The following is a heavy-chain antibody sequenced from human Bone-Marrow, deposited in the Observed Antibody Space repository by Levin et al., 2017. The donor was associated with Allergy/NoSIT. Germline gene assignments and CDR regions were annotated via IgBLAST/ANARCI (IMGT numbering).Heavy chain of an antibody. CDR2: IWYDGSNK. D-gene: IGHD6-19*01. J-gene: IGHJ6*02. Sequence: GGSLRLSCAASGFTFSSYGMHWVRQAPGKGLEWVAVIWYDGSNKYYADSVKGRFTISRDNSKNTLYLQMNSLRAEDTAVYYCARDRMFPGIAVAGTLPTSPYYDYGMDVWGQGTTVTVSS. V-gene: IGHV3-33*01. CDR1: GFTFSSYG. CDR3: ARDRMFPGIAVAGTLPTSPYYDYGMDV.